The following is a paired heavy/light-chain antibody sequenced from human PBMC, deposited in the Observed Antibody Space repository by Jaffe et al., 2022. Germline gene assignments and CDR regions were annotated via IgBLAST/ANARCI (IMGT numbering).Heavy chain of an antibody. CDR1: GFTFSSSA. D-gene: IGHD1-1*01. J-gene: IGHJ3*01. CDR2: ISGSGDST. Sequence: EVQMLESGGDLIQPGGSLRLSCAASGFTFSSSAMSWVRQAPGKGLEWVSSISGSGDSTYYTDSVKGRFTISRDNSKNTLYLQINSLGVEDTAIYYCAKTTAFDVWGQGTMVTVSS. V-gene: IGHV3-23*01. CDR3: AKTTAFDV.
Light chain of an antibody. CDR3: MQYINWPRT. V-gene: IGKV2-30*02. CDR1: QSLVHSDGNTY. CDR2: KVS. Sequence: DVVMTQSPLSLPVTLGQPASISCRSSQSLVHSDGNTYLNWYQQRPGQSPRRLIYKVSNRDSGVPDRFSGSGSGTEFTLKISRVEAEDVGVYYCMQYINWPRTFGQGTKVEIK. J-gene: IGKJ1*01.